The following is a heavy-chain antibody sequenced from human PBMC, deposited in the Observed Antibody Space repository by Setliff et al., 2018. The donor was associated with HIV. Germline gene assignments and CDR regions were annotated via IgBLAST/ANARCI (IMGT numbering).Heavy chain of an antibody. V-gene: IGHV3-23*01. D-gene: IGHD2-21*01. CDR3: AKHFLLWSNAFHI. CDR1: GFTFNYHA. CDR2: ISGSGDST. Sequence: PGGSLRLSCAASGFTFNYHAMTWVRQAPGKGLEWVSGISGSGDSTFYAHSVKGRFTISRDNSRDTLYLEMNNLRAEDTAVYYCAKHFLLWSNAFHIWGQGTMVTVSS. J-gene: IGHJ3*02.